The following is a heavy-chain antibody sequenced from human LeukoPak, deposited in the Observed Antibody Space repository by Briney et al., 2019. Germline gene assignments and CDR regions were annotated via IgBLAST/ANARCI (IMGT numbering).Heavy chain of an antibody. CDR2: IRSKAYGGTT. CDR3: TRSVGGFYYYYMDV. CDR1: GFTFGDYA. D-gene: IGHD2-15*01. J-gene: IGHJ6*03. V-gene: IGHV3-49*03. Sequence: GRSLRLSCTASGFTFGDYAMSWFRQAPGKGLEWVGFIRSKAYGGTTEYAASVKGRFTISRDDSKSIAYLQMNSLKAEDTAVYYCTRSVGGFYYYYMDVWGKGTTVTVSS.